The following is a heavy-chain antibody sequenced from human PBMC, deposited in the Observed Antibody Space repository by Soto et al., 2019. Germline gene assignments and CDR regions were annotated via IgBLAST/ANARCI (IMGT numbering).Heavy chain of an antibody. CDR3: AGASIMGPTTLVDY. J-gene: IGHJ4*02. Sequence: QVQLVQSGAEVKNPGASVKVSCKASGYTFTAYYIHWVRQAPGQGLEWMGVINPSSGNTPYAQKFQGRVTVTRDTSTSTVYLELSSLSSDDTAVYYCAGASIMGPTTLVDYWGQGTLVTVSS. D-gene: IGHD1-26*01. V-gene: IGHV1-46*01. CDR2: INPSSGNT. CDR1: GYTFTAYY.